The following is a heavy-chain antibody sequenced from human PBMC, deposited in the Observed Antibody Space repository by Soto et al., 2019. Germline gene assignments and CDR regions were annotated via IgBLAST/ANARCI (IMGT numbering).Heavy chain of an antibody. V-gene: IGHV3-53*01. Sequence: GGSLRLSXAVSGFNVSNTYMSWVRQAPGKGLEWVSVIYRGVATYYADSVRGRFTISRDTSKNTVYLQMNSLRAEDTAVYYCARDRSDSSRADSFDVWGQGTMVTVSS. CDR2: IYRGVAT. CDR1: GFNVSNTY. D-gene: IGHD6-25*01. CDR3: ARDRSDSSRADSFDV. J-gene: IGHJ3*01.